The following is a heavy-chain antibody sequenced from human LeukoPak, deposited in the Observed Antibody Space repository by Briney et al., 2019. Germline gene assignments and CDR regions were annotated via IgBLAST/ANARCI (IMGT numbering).Heavy chain of an antibody. CDR1: GGSISSGGYY. V-gene: IGHV4-61*08. CDR3: ARYYGDPSDAFDI. J-gene: IGHJ3*02. CDR2: IYYSGST. D-gene: IGHD4-17*01. Sequence: PSQTLSLTCTVSGGSISSGGYYWSWIRQHPGKGLEWIGYIYYSGSTNYNPSLKSRVTISVDTSKNQFSLKLSSVTAADTAVYYCARYYGDPSDAFDIWGQGTMVTVSS.